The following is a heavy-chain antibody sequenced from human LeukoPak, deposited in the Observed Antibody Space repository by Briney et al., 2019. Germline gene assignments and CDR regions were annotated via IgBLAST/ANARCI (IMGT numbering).Heavy chain of an antibody. CDR3: ARAVGYCSGGSCYYPYGMDV. Sequence: ASVKVSCKASGYTFTGYYMHWVRQAPGQGLEWMGWINPNSGGTNYAQKFQGWVTMTRDTSISTAYMELSRPRSDDTAVYYCARAVGYCSGGSCYYPYGMDVWGKGTTVTVSS. CDR2: INPNSGGT. V-gene: IGHV1-2*04. CDR1: GYTFTGYY. D-gene: IGHD2-15*01. J-gene: IGHJ6*04.